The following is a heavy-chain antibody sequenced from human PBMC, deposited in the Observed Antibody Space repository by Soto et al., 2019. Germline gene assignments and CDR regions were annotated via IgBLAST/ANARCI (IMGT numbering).Heavy chain of an antibody. CDR2: IYYSGST. CDR3: ARGRDGYNWRFDP. D-gene: IGHD5-12*01. J-gene: IGHJ5*02. V-gene: IGHV4-31*03. CDR1: GGSISSGGYY. Sequence: PSETLSLTCTVSGGSISSGGYYWSWIRQHPGKGLEWIGYIYYSGSTYYNPSLKSRVTISVDTSKNQFSLKLSSVTAADTAVYYCARGRDGYNWRFDPWGRGTLVTVSS.